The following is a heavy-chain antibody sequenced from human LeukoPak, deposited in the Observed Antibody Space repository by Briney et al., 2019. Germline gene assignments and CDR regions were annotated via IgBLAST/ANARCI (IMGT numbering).Heavy chain of an antibody. Sequence: GGSLRLSCAASGLTVSSSYMSWVRQAPGKGLEWVSAISGSGGSTYYADSVKGRFTISRDNSKNTLYLQMNSLRAEDTAVYYCARFSGSYHGRAFDYWGQGTLVTVSS. J-gene: IGHJ4*02. CDR3: ARFSGSYHGRAFDY. CDR2: ISGSGGST. CDR1: GLTVSSSY. D-gene: IGHD1-26*01. V-gene: IGHV3-23*01.